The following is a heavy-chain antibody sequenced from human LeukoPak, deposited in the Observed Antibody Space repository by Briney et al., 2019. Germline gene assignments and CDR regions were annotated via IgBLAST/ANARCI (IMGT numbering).Heavy chain of an antibody. V-gene: IGHV3-23*01. J-gene: IGHJ4*02. D-gene: IGHD2-15*01. Sequence: PGGSLRLSCAASGFTFSSYAMSWVRQAPGKGLEWVSAISGSGGSTYYADSVKGRFTISRDGAKNLLYLQMNSLRAEDAAVYYCAREQCSGNSCYYYWGQGTLVTVSS. CDR2: ISGSGGST. CDR3: AREQCSGNSCYYY. CDR1: GFTFSSYA.